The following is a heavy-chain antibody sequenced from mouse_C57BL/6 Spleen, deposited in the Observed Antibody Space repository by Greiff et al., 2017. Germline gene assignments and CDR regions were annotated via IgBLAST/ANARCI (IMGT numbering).Heavy chain of an antibody. V-gene: IGHV1-69*01. CDR1: GYTFTSYW. CDR3: AREGGYYYFDY. J-gene: IGHJ2*01. CDR2: IDPSDSYT. Sequence: QVQLQQPGAELVMPGASVKLSCKASGYTFTSYWMHWVKQRPGQGLEWIGEIDPSDSYTNYNQKFKGKSTLTVDKSSSTVYMQLSNLTSEDSAVYYCAREGGYYYFDYWGQGTTLTVSS. D-gene: IGHD2-3*01.